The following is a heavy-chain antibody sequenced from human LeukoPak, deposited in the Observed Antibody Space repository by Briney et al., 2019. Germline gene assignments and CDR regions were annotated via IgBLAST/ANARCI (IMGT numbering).Heavy chain of an antibody. Sequence: PGGSLRLSCAASGFTFSSYAMSWVRQAPGKGLEWVSVIYSGGSTYYADSVKGRFTISRDNSKNTLYLQMNSLRAEDTAVYYCARDLVAGWELLYYWGQGTLVTVSS. D-gene: IGHD1-26*01. V-gene: IGHV3-53*01. CDR2: IYSGGST. J-gene: IGHJ4*02. CDR1: GFTFSSYA. CDR3: ARDLVAGWELLYY.